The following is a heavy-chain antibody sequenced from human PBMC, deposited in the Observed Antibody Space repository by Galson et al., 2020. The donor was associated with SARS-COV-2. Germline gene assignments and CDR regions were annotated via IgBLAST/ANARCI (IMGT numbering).Heavy chain of an antibody. J-gene: IGHJ5*02. CDR3: ARRILKGIGVAGRRGRWFDP. V-gene: IGHV4-34*01. CDR1: GGSFSDYS. CDR2: INHSGST. D-gene: IGHD6-19*01. Sequence: SETLSLTCAVYGGSFSDYSWSWIRQPPGKGLEWIGEINHSGSTNYNPSLKSRVIISVDTSKNQFSLKLSSVTAADTAVYYCARRILKGIGVAGRRGRWFDPWGQGALVTVSS.